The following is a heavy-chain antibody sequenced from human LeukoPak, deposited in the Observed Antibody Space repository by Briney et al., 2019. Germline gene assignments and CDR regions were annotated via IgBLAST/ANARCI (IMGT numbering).Heavy chain of an antibody. D-gene: IGHD3-9*01. V-gene: IGHV5-51*01. CDR2: IHPADSDI. Sequence: GESLKISCKGSGYSFTSYWIGWVRQMPGKGLEWMGIIHPADSDIRYSPSFQGQVTISADRSISTAYLQWSSLKASDTAMYYCARQRDYDILTGYELDPWGQGTLVTVSS. CDR1: GYSFTSYW. J-gene: IGHJ5*02. CDR3: ARQRDYDILTGYELDP.